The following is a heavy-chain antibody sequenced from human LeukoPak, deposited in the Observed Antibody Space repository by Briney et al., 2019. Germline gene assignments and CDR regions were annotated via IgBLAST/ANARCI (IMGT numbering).Heavy chain of an antibody. Sequence: SETLSLTCTVSGGSISRYYWSWIRQPPGKGLEWIGYIYYSGSTNYNPSLKSRVTISVDTSKNQFSLKLSSVTAADTAVYYCARDNEREVIDYWGQGTLVTVSS. CDR2: IYYSGST. J-gene: IGHJ4*02. CDR3: ARDNEREVIDY. V-gene: IGHV4-59*01. D-gene: IGHD3-3*01. CDR1: GGSISRYY.